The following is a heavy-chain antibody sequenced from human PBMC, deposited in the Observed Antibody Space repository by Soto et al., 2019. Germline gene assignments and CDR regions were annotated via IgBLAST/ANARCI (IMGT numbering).Heavy chain of an antibody. J-gene: IGHJ6*03. Sequence: EVQLVESGGGLVQPGGSLRLSCAASGFTVSSKYMSWVRQAPGKGLEWVSLIQSGGTTYYADSVKGRFTISRDSSEKTLHLQMDSLRAEDTAVYYCARDDVLCDGGSCYGVPMAVWGKGTTVTVSS. V-gene: IGHV3-66*01. D-gene: IGHD2-15*01. CDR2: IQSGGTT. CDR1: GFTVSSKY. CDR3: ARDDVLCDGGSCYGVPMAV.